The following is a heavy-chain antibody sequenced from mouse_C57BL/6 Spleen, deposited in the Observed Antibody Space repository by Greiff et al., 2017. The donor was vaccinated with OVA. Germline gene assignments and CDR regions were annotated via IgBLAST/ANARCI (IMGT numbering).Heavy chain of an antibody. J-gene: IGHJ2*01. CDR2: LNPNNGGT. CDR1: GYTFTDYY. V-gene: IGHV1-26*01. CDR3: ARLLYDYDGGVYFDY. D-gene: IGHD2-4*01. Sequence: EVQLQQSGPELVKPGASVKISCKASGYTFTDYYMNWVKKSHGKRLEWIGDLNPNNGGTSYNQKFKGKATLTVDKSSSTAYMELRSLTSEDSAVYDCARLLYDYDGGVYFDYWGQGTTLTVSS.